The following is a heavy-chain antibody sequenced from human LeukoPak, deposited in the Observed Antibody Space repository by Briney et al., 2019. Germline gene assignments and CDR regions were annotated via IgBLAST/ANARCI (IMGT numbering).Heavy chain of an antibody. Sequence: PSETLSLTCTVSGGSISSSSYYWGWIRQPPGKGLEWIGSIYYSGSTYYNPSLKSRVTISVGTSKNQFSLKLTSVTAADTAVYYCARSDRDSSGSRYNWFDPWGQGTLVTVSS. CDR1: GGSISSSSYY. CDR3: ARSDRDSSGSRYNWFDP. D-gene: IGHD3-22*01. J-gene: IGHJ5*02. V-gene: IGHV4-39*07. CDR2: IYYSGST.